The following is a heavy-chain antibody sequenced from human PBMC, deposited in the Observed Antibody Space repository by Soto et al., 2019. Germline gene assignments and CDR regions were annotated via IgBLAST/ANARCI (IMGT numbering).Heavy chain of an antibody. CDR2: ISGSGGST. D-gene: IGHD3-3*01. J-gene: IGHJ4*02. V-gene: IGHV3-23*01. Sequence: GGSLRLSCAASGFTFSSYAMSWVRQAPGKGLEWVSAISGSGGSTYYADSVKGRFTISRDNSKNTLYLQMNSLRTEDTAVYYCARALDFWSAYFDYWGQGSLVTV. CDR3: ARALDFWSAYFDY. CDR1: GFTFSSYA.